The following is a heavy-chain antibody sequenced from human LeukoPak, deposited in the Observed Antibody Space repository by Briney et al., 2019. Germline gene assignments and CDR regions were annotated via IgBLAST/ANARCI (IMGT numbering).Heavy chain of an antibody. CDR3: ARDKTWLLH. CDR1: GFTFNTYT. CDR2: ISSSGSTI. D-gene: IGHD3-22*01. J-gene: IGHJ4*02. Sequence: GGSLRLSCAASGFTFNTYTMNWVRQAPGKGLEWVSYISSSGSTIYYADSVKGRFTISRDNAKNSLYLQMNNLRAEDTAVYYCARDKTWLLHWGQGTLVTVSS. V-gene: IGHV3-48*04.